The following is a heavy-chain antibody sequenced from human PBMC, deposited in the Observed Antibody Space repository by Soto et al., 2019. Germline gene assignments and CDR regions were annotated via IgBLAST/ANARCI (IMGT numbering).Heavy chain of an antibody. CDR2: TYYRSKWYN. CDR1: GDSVSSNSAA. CDR3: ARDRYCSGGTCFSYWYFDL. J-gene: IGHJ2*01. Sequence: QAQLQQSGPGLVKPSQTLSLTCAIFGDSVSSNSAAWNWIRQSPSRGLEWLGRTYYRSKWYNDYAVSVKSRITINPDTSKNQFSLLLNSVTPEDTAVYYCARDRYCSGGTCFSYWYFDLWGRGTLVTVSS. V-gene: IGHV6-1*01. D-gene: IGHD2-15*01.